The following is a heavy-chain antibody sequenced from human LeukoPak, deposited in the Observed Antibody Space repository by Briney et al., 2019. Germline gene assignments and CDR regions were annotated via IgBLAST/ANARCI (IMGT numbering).Heavy chain of an antibody. Sequence: ASVKVSCKASGYTFTGYYMHWVGQAPGQGLEWMGWINPNNGGTNYAQKFQGRVTMTRDTSISTAYMELNRLRSDDTAMYYCARSVQNYYGLDVWGQGTTVTVSS. CDR2: INPNNGGT. CDR3: ARSVQNYYGLDV. V-gene: IGHV1-2*02. J-gene: IGHJ6*02. D-gene: IGHD5/OR15-5a*01. CDR1: GYTFTGYY.